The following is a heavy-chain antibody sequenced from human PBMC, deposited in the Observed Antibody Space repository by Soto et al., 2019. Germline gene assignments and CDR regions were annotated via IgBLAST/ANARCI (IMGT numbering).Heavy chain of an antibody. V-gene: IGHV1-58*01. J-gene: IGHJ6*04. CDR3: AAAESSYYYGSGSYYSYYGMDV. CDR2: IVVGSGNT. Sequence: ASVKVSCKASGFTFTSSAVQWVRQARGQRLEWIGWIVVGSGNTNYAQKFQERVTITRDMSTSTAYMELSSLRSEDTAVYYCAAAESSYYYGSGSYYSYYGMDVWG. CDR1: GFTFTSSA. D-gene: IGHD3-10*01.